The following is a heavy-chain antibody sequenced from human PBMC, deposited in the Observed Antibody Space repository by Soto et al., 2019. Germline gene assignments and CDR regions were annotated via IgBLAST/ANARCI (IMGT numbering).Heavy chain of an antibody. J-gene: IGHJ4*02. V-gene: IGHV1-18*01. CDR1: GYTFSNYG. CDR3: ARVKFGDPFDF. CDR2: FNPANQKT. Sequence: QVQLVQSGTEVKRPGASVKVSCKASGYTFSNYGVSWMRQAPGQGLEWVGWFNPANQKTNYEQKFQDRVSMTAETSTSTAYMELRGLSSDDTAVYYCARVKFGDPFDFWGQGTLVTVSS. D-gene: IGHD2-21*02.